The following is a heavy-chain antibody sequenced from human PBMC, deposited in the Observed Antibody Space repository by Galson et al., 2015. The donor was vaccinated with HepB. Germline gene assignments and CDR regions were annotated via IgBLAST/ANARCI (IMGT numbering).Heavy chain of an antibody. CDR2: IIPIFGTA. J-gene: IGHJ1*01. Sequence: SVKVSCKASGGTFSSYSIIWVRQAPGQGLEWMGGIIPIFGTANYAQKFQGRATIAADESTSTAYMVLRSLRYEDTAGYYCAYFTSGSAEDLHYWGQGTLVTVSS. CDR1: GGTFSSYS. CDR3: AYFTSGSAEDLHY. V-gene: IGHV1-69*13. D-gene: IGHD3-10*01.